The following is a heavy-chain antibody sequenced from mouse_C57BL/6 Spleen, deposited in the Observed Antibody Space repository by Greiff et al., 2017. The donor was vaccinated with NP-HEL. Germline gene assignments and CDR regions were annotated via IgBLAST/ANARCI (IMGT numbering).Heavy chain of an antibody. CDR2: IDPSDSYT. Sequence: QVQLQQPGAELVKPGASVKLSCKASGYTFTSYWMQWVKQRPGQGLEWIGEIDPSDSYTNYNQKFKGKATLTVDTSSSTAYMQLSSLTSEDSAVYYCASKTAQASAWFAYWGQGTLVTDSA. CDR3: ASKTAQASAWFAY. V-gene: IGHV1-50*01. D-gene: IGHD3-2*02. J-gene: IGHJ3*01. CDR1: GYTFTSYW.